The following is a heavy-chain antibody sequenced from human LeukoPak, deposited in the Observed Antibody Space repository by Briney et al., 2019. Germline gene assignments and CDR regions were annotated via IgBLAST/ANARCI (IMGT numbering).Heavy chain of an antibody. Sequence: PGGSLRLSCAASGFTFSTYWMHWVRQAPGKGLEWVSSISSSSSYIYYADSVKGRFTISRDNAKNSLYLQMNSLRAEDTAVYYCARDQYYYGSGSYYFDYWGQGTLVTVSS. J-gene: IGHJ4*02. CDR1: GFTFSTYW. CDR2: ISSSSSYI. V-gene: IGHV3-21*01. D-gene: IGHD3-10*01. CDR3: ARDQYYYGSGSYYFDY.